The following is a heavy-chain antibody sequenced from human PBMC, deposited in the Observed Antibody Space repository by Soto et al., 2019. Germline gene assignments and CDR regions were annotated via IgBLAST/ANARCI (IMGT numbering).Heavy chain of an antibody. CDR3: AKSRGSGSSRFNY. J-gene: IGHJ4*02. CDR2: ISGSGGNT. D-gene: IGHD3-10*01. Sequence: GGSLRLSCAASGFTFSSYAMSWVRQAPGKGLEWVSAISGSGGNTYYADSVKGRFTISRDNSKNTLYLQMNSLRAEDTAVYYCAKSRGSGSSRFNYWGQGTLVTVSS. V-gene: IGHV3-23*01. CDR1: GFTFSSYA.